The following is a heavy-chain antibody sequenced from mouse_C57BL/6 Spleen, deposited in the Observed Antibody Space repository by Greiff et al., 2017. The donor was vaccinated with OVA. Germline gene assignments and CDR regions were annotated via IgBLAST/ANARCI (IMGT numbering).Heavy chain of an antibody. CDR2: INPSNGGT. D-gene: IGHD1-1*01. Sequence: VQLQQPGTELVKPGASVKLSCKASGYTFTSYWMHWVKQRLGQGLEWIGNINPSNGGTNYNEKFKSKATLTVDKSSSTAYMQLSSLTSEDSAVYYCARDYYGSVWAMDYWGQGTSVTVSS. CDR1: GYTFTSYW. J-gene: IGHJ4*01. CDR3: ARDYYGSVWAMDY. V-gene: IGHV1-53*01.